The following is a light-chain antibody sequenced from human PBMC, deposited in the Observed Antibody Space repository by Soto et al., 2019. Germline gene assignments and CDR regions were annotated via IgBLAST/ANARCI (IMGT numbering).Light chain of an antibody. Sequence: EMVFTQSPGTLSLSPGERATLSCRASQSVSSYYLAWYQQKPGQAPRLLIYGASSRATGIPDRFSGSGSATDFTLAISRLEPEDFAVYYCQQYGSSPLTFGGGTKVDI. CDR3: QQYGSSPLT. CDR2: GAS. J-gene: IGKJ4*01. V-gene: IGKV3-20*01. CDR1: QSVSSYY.